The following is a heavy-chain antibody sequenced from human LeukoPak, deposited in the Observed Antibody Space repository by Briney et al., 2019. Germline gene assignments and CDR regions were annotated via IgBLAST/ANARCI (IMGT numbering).Heavy chain of an antibody. CDR1: GYTFTSCG. D-gene: IGHD4-17*01. CDR3: AMWGYGDYVGGFDY. V-gene: IGHV1-18*01. Sequence: ASVKVSCKASGYTFTSCGISWVRQAPGQGLEWMGWISAYNGNTNYAQKLQGRVTMTTDTSTSTAYMELRSLRSDDTAVYYCAMWGYGDYVGGFDYWGQGTLVTVSS. J-gene: IGHJ4*02. CDR2: ISAYNGNT.